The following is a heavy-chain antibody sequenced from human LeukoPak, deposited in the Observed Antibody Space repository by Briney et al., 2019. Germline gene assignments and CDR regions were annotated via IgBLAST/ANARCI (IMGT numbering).Heavy chain of an antibody. D-gene: IGHD2-2*01. Sequence: PGGSLRLSCAASGFIFSTCGMHWVRQAPGKGREWVAVISYDGNNKYYADSVKGRFIISRDNSKNTLYLQMNSLRVEDTAVYYCVKDFVVVPGLVNYFDYWGQGTLVTVSS. V-gene: IGHV3-30*18. J-gene: IGHJ4*02. CDR3: VKDFVVVPGLVNYFDY. CDR1: GFIFSTCG. CDR2: ISYDGNNK.